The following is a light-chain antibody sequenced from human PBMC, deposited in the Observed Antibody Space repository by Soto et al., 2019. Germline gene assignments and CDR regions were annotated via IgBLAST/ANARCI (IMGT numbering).Light chain of an antibody. J-gene: IGKJ4*01. CDR2: GAS. CDR1: QSVSSN. Sequence: IVMTQSPATLSVSPGERATLSCRASQSVSSNLAWYQQKPGQAPRLLIYGASTRATGIPARFSGSGSGTEFTLTISSLQYEDFAVYYCQQYGNLHALTFGGGTKVDIK. V-gene: IGKV3-15*01. CDR3: QQYGNLHALT.